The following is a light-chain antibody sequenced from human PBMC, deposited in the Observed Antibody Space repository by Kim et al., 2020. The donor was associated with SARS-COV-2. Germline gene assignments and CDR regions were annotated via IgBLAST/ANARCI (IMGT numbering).Light chain of an antibody. CDR3: QVWDSSSDHLVV. CDR1: NIGSKS. J-gene: IGLJ2*01. CDR2: YDS. Sequence: SYELSQPPSVSGAPGKTARITCGGNNIGSKSVHWYQQKPGQAPVLVIYYDSDRPSGIPERFSGSNSGNTATLTISRVEAGDEADYYCQVWDSSSDHLVVF. V-gene: IGLV3-21*04.